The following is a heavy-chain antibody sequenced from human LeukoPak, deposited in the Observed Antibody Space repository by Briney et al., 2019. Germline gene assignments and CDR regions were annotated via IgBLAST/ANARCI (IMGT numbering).Heavy chain of an antibody. CDR3: ARTPTILGYCTNGICPPRHGMDV. CDR1: GFTFTSYA. J-gene: IGHJ6*02. Sequence: GGSLRLSCAASGFTFTSYAMNWVRQAPGKGLEWVSSISSSSRDINYADSVKGRSTISRDNAWNSLYLQMNSLRAEDTAVYYCARTPTILGYCTNGICPPRHGMDVWGQGTTVTVSS. V-gene: IGHV3-21*01. D-gene: IGHD2-8*01. CDR2: ISSSSRDI.